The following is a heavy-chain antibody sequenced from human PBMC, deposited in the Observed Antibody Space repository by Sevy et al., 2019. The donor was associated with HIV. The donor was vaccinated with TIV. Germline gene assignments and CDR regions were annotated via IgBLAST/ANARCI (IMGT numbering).Heavy chain of an antibody. V-gene: IGHV4-59*08. J-gene: IGHJ4*02. CDR1: GDSINTYY. Sequence: SETLSLTCTVSGDSINTYYWSWIRQPPGKGLEWIGYVSHSGNTNYNPSLKCRVSMSLDTSRNQFSLKVKSVTAADTAVYYCARLRWDLVVVPGATPGCYFDYWGQGTLVTVSS. CDR3: ARLRWDLVVVPGATPGCYFDY. D-gene: IGHD2-2*01. CDR2: VSHSGNT.